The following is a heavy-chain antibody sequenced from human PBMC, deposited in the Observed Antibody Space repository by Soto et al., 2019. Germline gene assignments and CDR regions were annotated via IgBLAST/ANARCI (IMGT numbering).Heavy chain of an antibody. J-gene: IGHJ4*02. D-gene: IGHD3-10*01. CDR1: GGSISSSNW. Sequence: SETLSLTCAVSGGSISSSNWWSWVRQPPGTGLEWIGEIYHSGSTNYNPSLKSRVTISVDKSKNQFSLKLSSVTAADTAVYYCARLTDGSGSYAYWGQGTLVTVSS. CDR3: ARLTDGSGSYAY. V-gene: IGHV4-4*02. CDR2: IYHSGST.